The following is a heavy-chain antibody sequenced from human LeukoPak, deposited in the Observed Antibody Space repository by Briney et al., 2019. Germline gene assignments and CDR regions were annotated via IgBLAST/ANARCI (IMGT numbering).Heavy chain of an antibody. D-gene: IGHD5-12*01. CDR1: GGSISSYY. V-gene: IGHV4-59*01. CDR3: ARGEVAYDY. CDR2: IYYSGST. Sequence: SETLSLTCTVSGGSISSYYWSWIRQPSGKGLEWIGYIYYSGSTNYNPSLKSRVTISVDTSKNQFSLKQSSVTAADTAVYYCARGEVAYDYWGQGTLVTVSS. J-gene: IGHJ4*02.